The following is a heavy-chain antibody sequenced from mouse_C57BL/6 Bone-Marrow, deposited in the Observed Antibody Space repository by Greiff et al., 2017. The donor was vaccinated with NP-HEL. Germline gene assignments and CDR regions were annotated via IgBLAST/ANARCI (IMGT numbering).Heavy chain of an antibody. CDR2: INYDGSST. V-gene: IGHV5-16*01. Sequence: EVKLMESEGGLVQPGSSMKLSCTASGFTFSDYYMAWVRQVPEKGLEWVANINYDGSSTYYLDSLKSRFIISRDNAKNILYLQMSSLKSEDTATYYCARDNGYYAGFAYWGQGTLFTVSA. D-gene: IGHD2-3*01. CDR3: ARDNGYYAGFAY. J-gene: IGHJ3*01. CDR1: GFTFSDYY.